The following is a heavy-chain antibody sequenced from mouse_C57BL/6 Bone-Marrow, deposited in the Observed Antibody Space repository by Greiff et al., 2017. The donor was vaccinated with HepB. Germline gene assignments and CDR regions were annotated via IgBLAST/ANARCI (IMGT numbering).Heavy chain of an antibody. V-gene: IGHV1-80*01. D-gene: IGHD1-1*01. CDR1: GYAFSSYW. CDR2: IYPGDGDT. Sequence: QVQLKQSGAELVKPGASVKISCKASGYAFSSYWMNWVKQRPGKGLEWIGQIYPGDGDTNYNGKFKGKATLTADKSSSTAYMQLSSLTSEDSAVSCCARAPSYYGSFDYWGQGTTLTVSS. CDR3: ARAPSYYGSFDY. J-gene: IGHJ2*01.